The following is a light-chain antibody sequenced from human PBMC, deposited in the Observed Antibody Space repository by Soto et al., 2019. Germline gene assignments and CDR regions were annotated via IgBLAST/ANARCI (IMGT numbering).Light chain of an antibody. J-gene: IGKJ4*01. CDR2: AAS. V-gene: IGKV1-27*01. Sequence: DIQMTQSPSSLSASVGDRVTINCLASLPISNYLAWYQQKPGKIPNLLIYAASTSQAGVPSRFSGSGSGTDFTRTTSSLEPEEVAAYDCQKYNSAPRPVGGETKVESK. CDR3: QKYNSAPRP. CDR1: LPISNY.